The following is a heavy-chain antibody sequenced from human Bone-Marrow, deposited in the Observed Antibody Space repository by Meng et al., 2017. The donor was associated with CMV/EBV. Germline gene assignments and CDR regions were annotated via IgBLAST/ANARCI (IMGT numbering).Heavy chain of an antibody. Sequence: GSISSGYYYWGWIRQPPGKGLEWIGSIYYSGSTYYNPSLKSRVTISVDTSKNQFSLTLSSLTAADAAVYYCARVSGYGSSPYWFDPWGQGTLVTVSS. CDR3: ARVSGYGSSPYWFDP. CDR2: IYYSGST. D-gene: IGHD6-13*01. CDR1: GSISSGYYY. J-gene: IGHJ5*02. V-gene: IGHV4-39*07.